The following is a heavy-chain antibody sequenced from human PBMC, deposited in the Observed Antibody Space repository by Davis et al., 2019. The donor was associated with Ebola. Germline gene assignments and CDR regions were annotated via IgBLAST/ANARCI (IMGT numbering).Heavy chain of an antibody. CDR2: IYYSGSI. D-gene: IGHD3-22*01. Sequence: MPSETLSLTCTVSGGSISSYYWSWIRQPPGKGLEWIGYIYYSGSINYNPSLKSRVTISVDTSKNQFSLKLSSVTAADTAVYYCARVSYYYDSSGYSVGGFDYWGQGTLVTVSS. V-gene: IGHV4-59*01. CDR3: ARVSYYYDSSGYSVGGFDY. J-gene: IGHJ4*02. CDR1: GGSISSYY.